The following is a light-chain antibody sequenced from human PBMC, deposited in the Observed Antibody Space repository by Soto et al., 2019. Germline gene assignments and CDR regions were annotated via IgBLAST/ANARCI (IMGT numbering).Light chain of an antibody. Sequence: SVLTQPASMSGPPGQSITISCTGTGSDVGGYDYVSWYQHHQAKAPKVTIYEVTTPPSGASTRFSGSTSGHPASPTISGLLGEDEPGYYCSADTCSSTDVYGTGTKVTVL. V-gene: IGLV2-14*01. CDR3: SADTCSSTDV. CDR2: EVT. J-gene: IGLJ1*01. CDR1: GSDVGGYDY.